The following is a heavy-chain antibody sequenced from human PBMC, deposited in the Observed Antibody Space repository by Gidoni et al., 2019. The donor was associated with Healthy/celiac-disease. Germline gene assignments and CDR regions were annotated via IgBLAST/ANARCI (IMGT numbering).Heavy chain of an antibody. Sequence: EVQLVESGGGLVQPGGSLRLSCAASGFTVSSNYMNWVRQAPGKGLEWVSVIYSGGSTYYADSVKGRFTISRDNSKNTLYLQMNSLRAEDTAVYYCARGGYGGHEYYFDYWGQGTLVTVSS. J-gene: IGHJ4*02. CDR3: ARGGYGGHEYYFDY. CDR1: GFTVSSNY. CDR2: IYSGGST. D-gene: IGHD4-17*01. V-gene: IGHV3-66*01.